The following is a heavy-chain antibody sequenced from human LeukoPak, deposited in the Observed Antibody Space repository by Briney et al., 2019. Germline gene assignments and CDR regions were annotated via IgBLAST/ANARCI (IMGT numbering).Heavy chain of an antibody. V-gene: IGHV3-23*01. CDR1: GFTFSRYA. J-gene: IGHJ3*02. Sequence: GGSLRLSCAASGFTFSRYAMSWVRQAPGKGREWGSAISGSGGSTYYADSVKGRFTIYRDNSKNTVYMQIKSQRAEDTAVYYCAKDGLTPGQLALDAFDIWGQGTMVTVSS. CDR2: ISGSGGST. D-gene: IGHD6-6*01. CDR3: AKDGLTPGQLALDAFDI.